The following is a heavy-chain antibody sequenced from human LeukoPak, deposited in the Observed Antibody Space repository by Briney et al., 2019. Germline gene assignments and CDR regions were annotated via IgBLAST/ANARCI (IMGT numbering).Heavy chain of an antibody. CDR2: ISFDGSDR. V-gene: IGHV3-30*03. J-gene: IGHJ5*02. D-gene: IGHD3-10*01. CDR1: GFIFTNYV. CDR3: GGVGT. Sequence: QAGGSLRLSCAASGFIFTNYVMHWVRQAPGKGLEWLAVISFDGSDRYYADSVKGRFTISRDNSNSALHLQMNSLRVEDTAVYYCGGVGTWGQGTLVTVSS.